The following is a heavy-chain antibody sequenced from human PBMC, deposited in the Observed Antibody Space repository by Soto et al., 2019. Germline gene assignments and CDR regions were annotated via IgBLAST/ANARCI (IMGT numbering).Heavy chain of an antibody. CDR2: IYYSGST. CDR3: ARSYSSSWYAPGFDY. CDR1: GGSISSYY. J-gene: IGHJ4*02. D-gene: IGHD6-13*01. V-gene: IGHV4-59*01. Sequence: SETLSLTCTVSGGSISSYYWSWIRQPPGKGLEWIGYIYYSGSTNYNPSLKSRVTISVDTSKNQFSLKLSSVTAADTAVYYCARSYSSSWYAPGFDYWGQGTLVTVSS.